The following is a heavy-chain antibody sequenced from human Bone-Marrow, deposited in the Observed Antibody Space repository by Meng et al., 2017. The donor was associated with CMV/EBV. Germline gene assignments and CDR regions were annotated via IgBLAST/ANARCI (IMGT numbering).Heavy chain of an antibody. J-gene: IGHJ6*02. CDR1: GFTFSSYS. V-gene: IGHV3-74*01. CDR2: INSDGSST. CDR3: ARVRDYGMDV. Sequence: GGSLRLSCAASGFTFSSYSMSWVRQAPGKGLEWVSRINSDGSSTSYADSVKGRFTISRDNAKNTLYLQMNSLRAEDTAVYYCARVRDYGMDVWGQGTTVTVSS.